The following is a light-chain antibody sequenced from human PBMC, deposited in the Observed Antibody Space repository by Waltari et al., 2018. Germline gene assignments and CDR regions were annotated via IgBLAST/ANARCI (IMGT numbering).Light chain of an antibody. V-gene: IGKV3-20*01. CDR3: QQYDISVWT. CDR1: QRLSGIY. J-gene: IGKJ1*01. Sequence: LTHSPCPLSLSPGERATLSCRASQRLSGIYLACYQQKLAQPPSLLIYVESRRATGVPDRFSGGGSGTDFTLTISRLEPEDCAVYYCQQYDISVWTFGQGTKVEIK. CDR2: VES.